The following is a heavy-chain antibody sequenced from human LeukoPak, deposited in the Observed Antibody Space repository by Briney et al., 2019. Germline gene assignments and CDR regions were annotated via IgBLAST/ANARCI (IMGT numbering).Heavy chain of an antibody. Sequence: ASVKVSCKASGYTFTSYAMHWVRQAPGQRLEWMGWINAGNGNTKYSQKFQGRVTITRDTSASTAYMELSSLRSEDTAVYYCARVHCSSTSCQVPFDPWGQGTLVTVSS. CDR2: INAGNGNT. CDR3: ARVHCSSTSCQVPFDP. V-gene: IGHV1-3*01. CDR1: GYTFTSYA. D-gene: IGHD2-2*01. J-gene: IGHJ5*02.